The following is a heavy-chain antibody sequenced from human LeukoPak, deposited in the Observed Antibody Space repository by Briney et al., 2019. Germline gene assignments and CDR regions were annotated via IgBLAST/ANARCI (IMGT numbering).Heavy chain of an antibody. CDR1: GFMFSSNW. CDR3: AKEGRSLQTY. V-gene: IGHV3-7*03. D-gene: IGHD5-24*01. Sequence: GGSLKLSCAASGFMFSSNWMSWVRLAPGKGLEWVANIKEDGTETYYVDSVKGRFTIPRDNAKNSLYLQMNSLRVEDTAVYYCAKEGRSLQTYWGQGTLVTVSS. J-gene: IGHJ4*02. CDR2: IKEDGTET.